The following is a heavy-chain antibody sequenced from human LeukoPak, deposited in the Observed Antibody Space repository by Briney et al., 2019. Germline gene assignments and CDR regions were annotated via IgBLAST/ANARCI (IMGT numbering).Heavy chain of an antibody. CDR1: GGSISSYY. D-gene: IGHD2-15*01. CDR3: ARVGGYCSGGSCYSSYFAY. V-gene: IGHV4-59*12. J-gene: IGHJ4*02. CDR2: IYYSGST. Sequence: SETLSLTCTVSGGSISSYYWSWIRQPPGKGLEWIGYIYYSGSTNYNPSLKSRVTISVDTSKNQFSLKLSSVTAADTAVYYCARVGGYCSGGSCYSSYFAYWGQGTLVTVSS.